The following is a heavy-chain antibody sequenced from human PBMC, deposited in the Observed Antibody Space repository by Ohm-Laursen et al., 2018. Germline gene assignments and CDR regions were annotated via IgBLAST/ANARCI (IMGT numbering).Heavy chain of an antibody. CDR3: ARGGSYQLLYPYYFDY. Sequence: GSLRLSCSASGFTFSSYSMNWVRQAPGKGLEWVSSISSISSYIYYADSVKGRFTISRDNAKNSLYLQINSLRAEDTAVYYCARGGSYQLLYPYYFDYWGQGTLVTVSS. CDR2: ISSISSYI. D-gene: IGHD2-2*02. CDR1: GFTFSSYS. J-gene: IGHJ4*02. V-gene: IGHV3-21*01.